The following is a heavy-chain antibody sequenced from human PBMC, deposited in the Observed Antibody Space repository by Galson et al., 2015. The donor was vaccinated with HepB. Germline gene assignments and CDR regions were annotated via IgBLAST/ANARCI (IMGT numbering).Heavy chain of an antibody. J-gene: IGHJ1*01. CDR2: IHYSGST. Sequence: ETLSLTCAVYGGSVSDYSWNWIRQPPGKGLEWIGYIHYSGSTKYNPSLKSRVTISVDASGNHLSLKLSSVTAADTALCYCARHYDSSGYSSEPAYFHLWGRGTPVTVSS. CDR1: GGSVSDYS. CDR3: ARHYDSSGYSSEPAYFHL. V-gene: IGHV4-59*02. D-gene: IGHD3-22*01.